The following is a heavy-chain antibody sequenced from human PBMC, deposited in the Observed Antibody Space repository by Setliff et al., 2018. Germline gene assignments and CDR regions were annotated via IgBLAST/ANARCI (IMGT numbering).Heavy chain of an antibody. D-gene: IGHD3-22*01. CDR3: VREGVDSRSSTDYRYYMDV. J-gene: IGHJ6*03. CDR1: GGTFSNYG. CDR2: TIPMFGTR. Sequence: SVKVSCKASGGTFSNYGISWVRQAPGQGLEWTGGTIPMFGTRNYARKFQGRVTIITDESTSTAYMQLTSLGSEDTAVYYCVREGVDSRSSTDYRYYMDVWGKGTTVTVSS. V-gene: IGHV1-69*05.